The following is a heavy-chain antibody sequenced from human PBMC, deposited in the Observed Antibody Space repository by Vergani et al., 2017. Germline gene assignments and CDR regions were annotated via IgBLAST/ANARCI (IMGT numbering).Heavy chain of an antibody. D-gene: IGHD3-16*01. V-gene: IGHV4-59*12. J-gene: IGHJ2*01. Sequence: QVQLQESGPGLVKPSETLSLTCTVSGGSISSYYWSWIRQPPGKGLEWIGYIYHSGSTYYNPSLKSRVTISVDRSKNQFSLKPSSVTAADTAVYYCARREGEFWYFDLWGRGTLVTVSS. CDR1: GGSISSYY. CDR3: ARREGEFWYFDL. CDR2: IYHSGST.